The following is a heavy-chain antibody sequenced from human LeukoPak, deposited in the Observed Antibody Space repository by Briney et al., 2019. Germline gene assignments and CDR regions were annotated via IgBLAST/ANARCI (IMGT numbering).Heavy chain of an antibody. CDR1: RFTFSTYA. CDR2: ISYDGTNK. V-gene: IGHV3-30*04. Sequence: GGSLRLSCAASRFTFSTYAMHRVRQAPGKGLEWVAVISYDGTNKNHADSVKGRFTISRDNSKNTLYLQMNSLRAEDTAVYYCTRGPGYHDSSYLDYWGQGTLVTVSS. D-gene: IGHD3-22*01. J-gene: IGHJ4*02. CDR3: TRGPGYHDSSYLDY.